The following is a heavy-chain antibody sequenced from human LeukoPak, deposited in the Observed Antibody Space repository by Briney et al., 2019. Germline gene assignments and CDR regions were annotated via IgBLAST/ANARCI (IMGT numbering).Heavy chain of an antibody. D-gene: IGHD3-22*01. CDR2: IIPIFGTA. V-gene: IGHV1-69*13. CDR1: GGTFSSYA. Sequence: SVKVSCKASGGTFSSYAISWVRQAPGQGLEWMGGIIPIFGTANYAQKYQGRVTITADESTSTAYMELSSLRSEDAAVYYCARATYYYDSSGYYYVFDYWGQGTLVTVSS. CDR3: ARATYYYDSSGYYYVFDY. J-gene: IGHJ4*02.